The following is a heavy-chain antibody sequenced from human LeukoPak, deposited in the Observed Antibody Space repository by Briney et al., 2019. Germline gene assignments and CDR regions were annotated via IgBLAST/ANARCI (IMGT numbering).Heavy chain of an antibody. V-gene: IGHV1-69*05. Sequence: SVKVSCKASGGTFISYAISWVRQAPGQGLEWMGGIIPIFGTANYAQKLQGRVTMTTDTSTSTAYMELRSLRSDDTAVYYCARAVAAGIAAAGYDYWGQGTLVTVSS. CDR1: GGTFISYA. J-gene: IGHJ4*02. CDR3: ARAVAAGIAAAGYDY. CDR2: IIPIFGTA. D-gene: IGHD6-13*01.